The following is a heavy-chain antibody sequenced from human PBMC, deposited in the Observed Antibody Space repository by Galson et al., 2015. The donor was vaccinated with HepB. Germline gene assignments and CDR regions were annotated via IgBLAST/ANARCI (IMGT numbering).Heavy chain of an antibody. V-gene: IGHV3-30*18. CDR1: GFTFSSYG. J-gene: IGHJ3*02. D-gene: IGHD2-15*01. CDR2: ISYDGSNK. Sequence: SLRLSCAASGFTFSSYGMHWVRQAPGKGLEWVAVISYDGSNKYYADSVKGRFTISRDNSKNTLYLQMNSLRAEDTAVYYCAKNGRGYSYGYAPGYCSGGSCPDDAFDIWGQGTMVTVSS. CDR3: AKNGRGYSYGYAPGYCSGGSCPDDAFDI.